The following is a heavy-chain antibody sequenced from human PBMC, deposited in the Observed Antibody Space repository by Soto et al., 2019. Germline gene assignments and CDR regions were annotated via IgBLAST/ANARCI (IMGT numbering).Heavy chain of an antibody. V-gene: IGHV4-34*01. J-gene: IGHJ5*02. Sequence: SETLSLTCAVYGGSFSGYYWSWIRQPPGKGLEWIGEINHSGSTNYNPSLKSRVTISVDTSKNQFSLKLSSVTAADTAVYYCGRGWSGYVYNWFDPWGQGTLVTVSS. CDR1: GGSFSGYY. CDR3: GRGWSGYVYNWFDP. D-gene: IGHD5-12*01. CDR2: INHSGST.